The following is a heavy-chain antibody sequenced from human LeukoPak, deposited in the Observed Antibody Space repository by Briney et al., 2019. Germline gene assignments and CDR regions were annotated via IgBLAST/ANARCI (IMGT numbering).Heavy chain of an antibody. CDR3: ARSRYYYDSSGYYLDWFDP. CDR1: GYTFTSYY. Sequence: ASVKVSCKASGYTFTSYYMHWVRQAPGQGLEWMGIINPSGGSTSYAQKFQGRVTMTRDTSTSTVYMELSSLRSEDTAVYYCARSRYYYDSSGYYLDWFDPWGQGTLVTVSS. CDR2: INPSGGST. V-gene: IGHV1-46*01. J-gene: IGHJ5*02. D-gene: IGHD3-22*01.